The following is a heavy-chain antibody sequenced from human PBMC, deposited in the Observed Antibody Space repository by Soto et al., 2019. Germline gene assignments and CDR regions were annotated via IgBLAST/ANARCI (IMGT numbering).Heavy chain of an antibody. CDR2: INHSGST. CDR1: GGSFSGYY. J-gene: IGHJ4*02. Sequence: SETLSLTCAVYGGSFSGYYWSWIRQPPGKGLEWIGEINHSGSTNYNPSLKSRVTISVDTSKNQFSLKLSSVTAADTAVYYCARHVPLYSSSFWGFDYWGQGTLVTVSS. V-gene: IGHV4-34*01. D-gene: IGHD6-6*01. CDR3: ARHVPLYSSSFWGFDY.